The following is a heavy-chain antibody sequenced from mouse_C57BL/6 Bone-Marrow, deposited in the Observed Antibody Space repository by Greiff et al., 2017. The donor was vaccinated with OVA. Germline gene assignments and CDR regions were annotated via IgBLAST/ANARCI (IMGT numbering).Heavy chain of an antibody. D-gene: IGHD2-5*01. CDR3: ARSGSNYEFAY. Sequence: QVQLKQSGAELVRPGTSVKMSCKASGYTFTNYWIGWAKQRPGHGLEWIGDIYPGGGYTNYNEKFKGKATLTADKSSSTAYMQFSSLTSEDSAIYYCARSGSNYEFAYWGQGTLVTVSA. J-gene: IGHJ3*01. CDR1: GYTFTNYW. V-gene: IGHV1-63*01. CDR2: IYPGGGYT.